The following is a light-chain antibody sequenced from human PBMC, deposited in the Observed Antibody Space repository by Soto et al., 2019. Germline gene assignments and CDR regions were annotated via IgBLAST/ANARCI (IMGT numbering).Light chain of an antibody. CDR2: KAS. CDR3: QHYNSYSEP. CDR1: QSISAW. V-gene: IGKV1-5*03. Sequence: DIQMTQSPSTLSATAGDRVTITCRASQSISAWLAWYQQKPGKAPKLLIYKASTLKSGVPSRFSGSGSGTEFTLTISSLQPDDFAPYYCQHYNSYSEPFGQGTKVDIK. J-gene: IGKJ1*01.